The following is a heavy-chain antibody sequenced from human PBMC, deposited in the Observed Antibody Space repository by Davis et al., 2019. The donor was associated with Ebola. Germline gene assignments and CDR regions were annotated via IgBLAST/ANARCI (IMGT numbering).Heavy chain of an antibody. J-gene: IGHJ5*02. V-gene: IGHV3-23*01. D-gene: IGHD1-1*01. CDR3: AGDPNWESGS. CDR2: INGPAWIT. CDR1: GISFDNSW. Sequence: GESLKISCVVSGISFDNSWMTWVRQAPGRGPEWVANINGPAWITSYADSVKGRFTISRDNSKNMLYLQMDSLRIEDTAQYFCAGDPNWESGSWGQGTPVTVSS.